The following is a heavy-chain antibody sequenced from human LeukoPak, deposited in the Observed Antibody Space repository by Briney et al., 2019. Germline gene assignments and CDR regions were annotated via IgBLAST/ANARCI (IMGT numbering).Heavy chain of an antibody. CDR3: ARVRGRCSGDSCYSDY. J-gene: IGHJ4*02. Sequence: GRSLRLSCAASGFTFSSYGMHWVRQAPGKGLECVSIIWSDGSNKYYADSVKGRFTISRDDSKNTEYLQMNSLRADDTAVYYCARVRGRCSGDSCYSDYWGQGTLVTVSS. CDR2: IWSDGSNK. D-gene: IGHD2-15*01. CDR1: GFTFSSYG. V-gene: IGHV3-33*01.